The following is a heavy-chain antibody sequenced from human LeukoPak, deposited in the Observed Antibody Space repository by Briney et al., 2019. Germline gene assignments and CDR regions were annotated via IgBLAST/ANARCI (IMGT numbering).Heavy chain of an antibody. D-gene: IGHD6-13*01. J-gene: IGHJ4*02. CDR1: GFTFSSYG. Sequence: PGRSLRLSCAASGFTFSSYGMHWVRQAPGKGLEWVAVISYDGSNKYYADSVKGRFTISRDNSKNTLYLQMNSLRAEDTAVYYCRFLATAAGTFYGFDYWGQGTLVTVSS. CDR3: RFLATAAGTFYGFDY. V-gene: IGHV3-30*03. CDR2: ISYDGSNK.